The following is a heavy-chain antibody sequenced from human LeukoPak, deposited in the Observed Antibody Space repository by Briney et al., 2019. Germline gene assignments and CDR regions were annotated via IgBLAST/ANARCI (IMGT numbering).Heavy chain of an antibody. D-gene: IGHD3-22*01. Sequence: PSETLSLTCTVSGDSIIGYYWSWIRQPPGKRLEWIGYIYNTLDTTYNPSLGSRVTISLDMSNKQFSLRLSSVTAADTAVYYCARRRYYDSTGYNPTYYFDYWGQGILVTVSS. CDR1: GDSIIGYY. CDR3: ARRRYYDSTGYNPTYYFDY. V-gene: IGHV4-59*01. CDR2: IYNTLDT. J-gene: IGHJ4*02.